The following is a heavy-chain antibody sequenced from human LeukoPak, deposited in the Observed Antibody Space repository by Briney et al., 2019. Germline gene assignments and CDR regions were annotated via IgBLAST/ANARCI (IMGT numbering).Heavy chain of an antibody. J-gene: IGHJ4*02. D-gene: IGHD3-9*01. V-gene: IGHV3-21*06. CDR1: GFTFNTYK. CDR3: ARGHYDILTGNYKWTPDY. Sequence: GGSLRFSGAASGFTFNTYKMNWLRHAPGRGLKWVSSIHSGGSDIYYADSVKGRFTVSRDNDKNSLFLQMNSLRAEDTALYYCARGHYDILTGNYKWTPDYWGQGTLVTVSS. CDR2: IHSGGSDI.